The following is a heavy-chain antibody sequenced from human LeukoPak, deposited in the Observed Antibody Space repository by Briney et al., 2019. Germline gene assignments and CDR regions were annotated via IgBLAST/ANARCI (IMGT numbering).Heavy chain of an antibody. V-gene: IGHV4-39*01. J-gene: IGHJ4*02. CDR3: ARRGGTLAGNYFDS. Sequence: SEPLSLTCTVSGGSLSTRRYYWGWIRQPPGKGLEWIANLYYRGSTHYNPSLNSRITKSVDTSNNQFSLRLSSVTAADTAVYFCARRGGTLAGNYFDSWGQGTLVTVSS. D-gene: IGHD6-19*01. CDR2: LYYRGST. CDR1: GGSLSTRRYY.